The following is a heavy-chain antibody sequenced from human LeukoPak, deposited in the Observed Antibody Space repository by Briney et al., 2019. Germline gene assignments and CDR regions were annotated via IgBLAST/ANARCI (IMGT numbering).Heavy chain of an antibody. J-gene: IGHJ4*02. V-gene: IGHV4-4*02. CDR3: AKISTKWNYIY. CDR2: IYHSGIT. Sequence: SETLSLTCAVSGDSISSSNWWTWVRQPPGKGLEWIGEIYHSGITNYNPSLKSRVTISVGKSKNQFSLNLSSVTAADTAVYYCAKISTKWNYIYWGQGTLVTVSS. D-gene: IGHD1-7*01. CDR1: GDSISSSNW.